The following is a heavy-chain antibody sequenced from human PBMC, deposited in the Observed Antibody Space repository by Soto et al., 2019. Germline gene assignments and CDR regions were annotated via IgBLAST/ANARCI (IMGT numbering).Heavy chain of an antibody. CDR1: GFTFSDYY. J-gene: IGHJ4*02. D-gene: IGHD6-13*01. V-gene: IGHV3-11*01. Sequence: GGSLRLSCAASGFTFSDYYMTWIRQAPGSGLEWVSYISSSSGTISYANSVKGRFTISRDNAQNSLYLQMTSLRAEDTAIYYCARGTYRSKTDFDYWGQGTLVTVSS. CDR3: ARGTYRSKTDFDY. CDR2: ISSSSGTI.